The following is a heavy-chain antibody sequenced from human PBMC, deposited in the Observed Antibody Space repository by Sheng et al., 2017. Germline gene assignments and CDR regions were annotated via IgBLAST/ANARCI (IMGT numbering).Heavy chain of an antibody. CDR1: GFTFSSYA. Sequence: QVQLVESGGGVVQPGRSLRLSCAASGFTFSSYAMHWVRQAPGKGLEWVAVISYDGSNKYYADSVKGRFTISRDNSKNTLYLQMNSLRAEDTAVYYCARDIVVVPAAITRTFYYYGMDVWGRRDHGHR. CDR2: ISYDGSNK. CDR3: ARDIVVVPAAITRTFYYYGMDV. J-gene: IGHJ6*02. V-gene: IGHV3-30*01. D-gene: IGHD2-2*02.